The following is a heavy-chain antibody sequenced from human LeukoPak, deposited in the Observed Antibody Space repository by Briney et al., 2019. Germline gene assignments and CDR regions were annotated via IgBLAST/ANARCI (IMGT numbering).Heavy chain of an antibody. D-gene: IGHD6-13*01. V-gene: IGHV1-8*03. CDR3: ARYSSSWYEGDY. J-gene: IGHJ4*02. CDR2: MNPNSGNT. Sequence: ASVKVSCKASGYTFTTYDINWVRQPSGQGLEWMGYMNPNSGNTEYAPKFQGRVTITGDTSTDTAYMELRGLKPEDTAVYYCARYSSSWYEGDYWGQGTLVTVSS. CDR1: GYTFTTYD.